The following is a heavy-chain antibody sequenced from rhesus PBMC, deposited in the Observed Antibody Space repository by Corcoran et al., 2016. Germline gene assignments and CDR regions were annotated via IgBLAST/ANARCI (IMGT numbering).Heavy chain of an antibody. CDR2: IYGNSAST. CDR1: GGSISSSY. D-gene: IGHD4-29*01. CDR3: ARDRGYGSSYPFDY. J-gene: IGHJ4*01. V-gene: IGHV4-169*02. Sequence: QLQLQESGPGLVKPSETLSVTCAVSGGSISSSYWSWIRPAPGKGLEWIGYIYGNSASTNYNPSLKNRVTISKDTSKNQFSLKLSSVTAADTAVYYCARDRGYGSSYPFDYWGQGVLVTVSS.